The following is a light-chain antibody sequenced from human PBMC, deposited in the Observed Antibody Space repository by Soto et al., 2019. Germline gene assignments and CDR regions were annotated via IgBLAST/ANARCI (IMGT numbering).Light chain of an antibody. V-gene: IGKV3-20*01. J-gene: IGKJ1*01. CDR1: EIITTRF. Sequence: EIVLTQSPGTLSLSPGERATLSCRASEIITTRFIAWYQQKRGQAPRLVIWGASRRATGIPDRFSGSESGTDFTLTVSSLEPEDFAVYYCQQYGVSPWTFGQGTRVESK. CDR2: GAS. CDR3: QQYGVSPWT.